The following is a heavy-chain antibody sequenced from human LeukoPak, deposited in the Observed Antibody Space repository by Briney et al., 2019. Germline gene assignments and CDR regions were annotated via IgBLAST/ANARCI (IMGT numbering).Heavy chain of an antibody. J-gene: IGHJ4*02. CDR3: ARHHGYPYKRFDF. CDR2: IFPGDSDT. Sequence: GESLKISCKGSGYTFTNYWVGWVRQMPGQGLEWMGIIFPGDSDTRYNPSFQGQVTISADKSISTAYLQWSNLKDADTAIYYCARHHGYPYKRFDFWGQGTLVTVSS. V-gene: IGHV5-51*01. D-gene: IGHD5-24*01. CDR1: GYTFTNYW.